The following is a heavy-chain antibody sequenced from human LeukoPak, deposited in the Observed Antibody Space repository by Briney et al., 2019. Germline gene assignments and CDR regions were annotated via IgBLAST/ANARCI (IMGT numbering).Heavy chain of an antibody. CDR3: AREFGLYFDY. J-gene: IGHJ4*02. D-gene: IGHD3-16*01. CDR2: ISYDGSNK. Sequence: QPGGSLRLSCAASGFTFSSYAMHWVRQAPGKGLEWVAVISYDGSNKYYADSVKGRFTISRDNSKNTLYLQMNSLRAEDTAVYYCAREFGLYFDYWGQGTLVTVSS. CDR1: GFTFSSYA. V-gene: IGHV3-30-3*01.